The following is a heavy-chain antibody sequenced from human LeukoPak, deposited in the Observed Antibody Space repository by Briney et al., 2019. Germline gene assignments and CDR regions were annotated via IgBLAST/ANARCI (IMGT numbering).Heavy chain of an antibody. J-gene: IGHJ4*02. V-gene: IGHV5-51*01. CDR2: IYPGDSDT. D-gene: IGHD3-22*01. Sequence: GESLKISCKGSGYSFTSYWIGWVRQMPGKGLEWMGIIYPGDSDTRYSPSFQGQVTISADKSISTAYLQWSSLKASDTAMYYCARGPYDSSSYYWDYFDYWGQGTLVTVSS. CDR3: ARGPYDSSSYYWDYFDY. CDR1: GYSFTSYW.